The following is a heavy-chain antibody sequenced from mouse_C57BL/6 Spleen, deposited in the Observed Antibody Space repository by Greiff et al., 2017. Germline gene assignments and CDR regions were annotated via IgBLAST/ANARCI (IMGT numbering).Heavy chain of an antibody. CDR2: IHPNSGST. J-gene: IGHJ3*01. D-gene: IGHD1-1*01. CDR3: ATPFITTVVEGAY. V-gene: IGHV1-64*01. CDR1: GYTFTSYW. Sequence: VQLQQPGAELVKPGASVKLSCKASGYTFTSYWMHWVKQRPGQGLEWIGMIHPNSGSTNYNEKFKSKATLTVDKSSSTAYMQLSSLTSEDSAVYYCATPFITTVVEGAYWGQGTLVTVAA.